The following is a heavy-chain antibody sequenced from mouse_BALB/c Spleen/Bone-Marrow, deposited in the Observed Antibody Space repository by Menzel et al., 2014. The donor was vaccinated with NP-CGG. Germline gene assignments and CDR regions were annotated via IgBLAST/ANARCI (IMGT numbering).Heavy chain of an antibody. Sequence: VHLVESGAELARPGASVKMSCRASGCTFTTYTIHWVRQRPGQGLEWIGYINPSSGYTNYIQKFKDKATLTADKSSSTAYMQLSSLTSEDSAVYYCARRDDGYVFFDYWGQGTTLTVSS. CDR1: GCTFTTYT. D-gene: IGHD2-3*01. CDR3: ARRDDGYVFFDY. J-gene: IGHJ2*01. V-gene: IGHV1-4*01. CDR2: INPSSGYT.